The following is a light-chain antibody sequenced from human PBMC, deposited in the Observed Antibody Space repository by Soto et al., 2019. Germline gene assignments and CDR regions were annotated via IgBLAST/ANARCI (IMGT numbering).Light chain of an antibody. V-gene: IGKV1-12*01. CDR3: QQADTFPLP. CDR2: GAS. J-gene: IGKJ4*01. Sequence: DIQMTQSPSSVSASVGDRVTITCRASQGVSSWLDWYQQKPGRAPKLLIYGASTLQSGVPSRFRGSGWVAEFIVRITTLQPEDSATYHCQQADTFPLPFAGGTQVDIK. CDR1: QGVSSW.